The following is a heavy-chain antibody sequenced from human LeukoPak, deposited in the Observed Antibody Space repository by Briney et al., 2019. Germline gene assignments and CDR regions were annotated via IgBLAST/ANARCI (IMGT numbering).Heavy chain of an antibody. Sequence: SETLSLTCTVSGGSISSYYWGWIRQPPGKGLEWIGSIYYSGSTYYNPSLKSRVTISVDTSKNQFSLKLSSVTAADTAVYYCASAGNYYFDYWGQGTLVTVSS. J-gene: IGHJ4*02. CDR2: IYYSGST. D-gene: IGHD6-13*01. CDR1: GGSISSYY. V-gene: IGHV4-39*07. CDR3: ASAGNYYFDY.